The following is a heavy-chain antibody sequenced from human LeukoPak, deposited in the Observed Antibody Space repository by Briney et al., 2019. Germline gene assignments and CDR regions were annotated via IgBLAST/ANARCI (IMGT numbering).Heavy chain of an antibody. CDR3: VRGVSGWYGFDY. CDR1: GGSISSYY. J-gene: IGHJ4*02. CDR2: IYTSGST. V-gene: IGHV4-4*07. D-gene: IGHD6-19*01. Sequence: SETLSLTCTVSGGSISSYYWSWIRQPAGKGLEWIGRIYTSGSTNYNPSLKSRVTISAETSNNQFFLKLNSVTGADTAVYYCVRGVSGWYGFDYWGQGTLVTVSS.